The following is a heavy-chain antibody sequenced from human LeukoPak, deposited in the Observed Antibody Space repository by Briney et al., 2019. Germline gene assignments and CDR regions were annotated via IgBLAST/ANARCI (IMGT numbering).Heavy chain of an antibody. D-gene: IGHD1-26*01. V-gene: IGHV3-20*04. J-gene: IGHJ6*04. CDR1: GFTFDDYG. CDR2: INWNGGST. CDR3: AIILGLDV. Sequence: AGGSLRLSCAASGFTFDDYGMSWVRQATGKGLEWVSGINWNGGSTGYADSVKGRFTISRDNAKNTLYLQMNSLRVEDTAVYYCAIILGLDVWGKGTTVTISS.